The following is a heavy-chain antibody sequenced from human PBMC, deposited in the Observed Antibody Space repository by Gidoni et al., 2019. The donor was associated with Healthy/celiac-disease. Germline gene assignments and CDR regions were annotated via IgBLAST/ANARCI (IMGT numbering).Heavy chain of an antibody. J-gene: IGHJ5*02. CDR2: IKQDGSEN. V-gene: IGHV3-7*03. CDR1: GFTFSSYW. D-gene: IGHD2-8*01. Sequence: VQPGGSLRLSCAASGFTFSSYWMSWVRQAPGKGLEWVANIKQDGSENDYVDSGKGRFTIARDNAKNSLYLEMNSVRAEDTAVYYCARLSVGVVLMVYAIFWFDPWGQGTLVTVSS. CDR3: ARLSVGVVLMVYAIFWFDP.